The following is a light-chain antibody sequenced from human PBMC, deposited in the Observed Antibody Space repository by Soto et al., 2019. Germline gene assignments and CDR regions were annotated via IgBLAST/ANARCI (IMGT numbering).Light chain of an antibody. CDR3: QQSYSSPT. CDR1: QSISNY. J-gene: IGKJ1*01. CDR2: AVS. V-gene: IGKV1-39*01. Sequence: DIKMTQSPSSLSASVGDRITITCRTSQSISNYLNWYQQKPGKAPKLLIYAVSNLQSGVPSRFSGSVSGTDFTLTISSLQPEDFATYYCQQSYSSPTFGQGTKVEIK.